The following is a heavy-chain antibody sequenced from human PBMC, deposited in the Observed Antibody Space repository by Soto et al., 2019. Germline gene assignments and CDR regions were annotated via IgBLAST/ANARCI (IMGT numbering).Heavy chain of an antibody. CDR1: GFTVSSNY. Sequence: EVQLVESGGGLIQPGGSLRLSCAASGFTVSSNYMSWVRQAPGKGLEWVSVIYSGGSTYYADSVKGRFTISRDNSKNTLYLQMNSLRAEDTAVYYCASPTDSTDYYYGMDVWGQGTTVTVSS. D-gene: IGHD2-2*01. V-gene: IGHV3-53*01. CDR3: ASPTDSTDYYYGMDV. J-gene: IGHJ6*02. CDR2: IYSGGST.